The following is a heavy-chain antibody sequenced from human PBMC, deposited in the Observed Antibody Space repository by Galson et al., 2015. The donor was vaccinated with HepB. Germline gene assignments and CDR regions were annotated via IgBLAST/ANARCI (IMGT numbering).Heavy chain of an antibody. D-gene: IGHD5-18*01. CDR3: ARAGYSYGHYYYYMDV. J-gene: IGHJ6*03. CDR1: GYTFTSYY. CDR2: INPSGGST. Sequence: SVKVSCKASGYTFTSYYMHWVRQAPGQGLEWMGIINPSGGSTSYAQKFQGRVTMTRDTSTSTVYMELSSLRSEDAAVYYCARAGYSYGHYYYYMDVWGKGTTVTVSS. V-gene: IGHV1-46*01.